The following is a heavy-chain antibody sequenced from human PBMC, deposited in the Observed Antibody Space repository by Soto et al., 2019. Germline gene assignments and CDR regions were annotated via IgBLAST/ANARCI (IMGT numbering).Heavy chain of an antibody. V-gene: IGHV1-46*03. J-gene: IGHJ4*02. CDR2: INPSGGST. D-gene: IGHD3-9*01. Sequence: ASVKVSCKASGYTFTSYYMHWVRQAPGQGLEWMGIINPSGGSTSYAQKFQGRVSMTRDTSTSTVYMELSSLRSEDTAVYYCAREGYDIFTGYYTLTLDYWGQGTLVPVS. CDR1: GYTFTSYY. CDR3: AREGYDIFTGYYTLTLDY.